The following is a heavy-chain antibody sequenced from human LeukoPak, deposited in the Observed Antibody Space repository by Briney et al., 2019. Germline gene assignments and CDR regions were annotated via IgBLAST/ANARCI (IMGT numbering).Heavy chain of an antibody. J-gene: IGHJ4*02. CDR1: GVSITGYY. CDR3: AKQAFCSSSNCYPFDY. Sequence: KPSETLSLTCTVSGVSITGYYWSWIRQPPGKGLEWIGYIYYSGTTSYNPSLKSRVTISVDTSKNQFSLKLSSVTAADTAVYYCAKQAFCSSSNCYPFDYWGQGTLVTVSS. V-gene: IGHV4-59*01. CDR2: IYYSGTT. D-gene: IGHD2-2*01.